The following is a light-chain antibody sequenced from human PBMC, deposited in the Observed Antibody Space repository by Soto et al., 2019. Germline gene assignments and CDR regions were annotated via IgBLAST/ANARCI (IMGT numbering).Light chain of an antibody. Sequence: QSALTQPPSASGSPGQSVTLSCTGTSSDVGAYNYVSWYQQHPGKAPKLIIYEVSKRPSGVPDRFSGSKSGNTASLTVSGLQAEDEADYYCSSYGGSNNYVFGTGTKLTVL. J-gene: IGLJ1*01. CDR1: SSDVGAYNY. V-gene: IGLV2-8*01. CDR3: SSYGGSNNYV. CDR2: EVS.